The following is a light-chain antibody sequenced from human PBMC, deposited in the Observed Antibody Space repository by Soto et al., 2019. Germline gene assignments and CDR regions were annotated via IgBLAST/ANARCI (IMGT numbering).Light chain of an antibody. CDR1: QSVSSNY. J-gene: IGKJ1*01. V-gene: IGKV3-20*01. Sequence: ELTQSPGTLSSSPGERATLSCRASQSVSSNYLAWYQQKPGQAPRLLIYGASSRATGIPDRFSGSGSGTDFTLTIDRLESEDFAVYFCQQYGDLPWTFGQGTKVDI. CDR3: QQYGDLPWT. CDR2: GAS.